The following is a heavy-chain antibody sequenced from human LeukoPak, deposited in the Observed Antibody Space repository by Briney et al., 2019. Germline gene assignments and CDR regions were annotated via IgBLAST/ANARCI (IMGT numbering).Heavy chain of an antibody. CDR2: ISAYNGNT. D-gene: IGHD3-9*01. CDR3: ARETPGYYDILTGNNPHNWFDP. J-gene: IGHJ5*02. CDR1: GYAFTSYG. Sequence: GASVKVSCRASGYAFTSYGISWVRQAPGQGLEWMGWISAYNGNTNYAQKLQGRVTMTTDTSTSTAYMELRSLRSDDTAVYYCARETPGYYDILTGNNPHNWFDPWGQGTLVTVSS. V-gene: IGHV1-18*01.